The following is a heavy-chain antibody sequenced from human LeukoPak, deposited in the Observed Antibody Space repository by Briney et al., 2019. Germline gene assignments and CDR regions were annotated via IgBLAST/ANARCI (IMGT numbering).Heavy chain of an antibody. CDR1: GYTFTGHY. CDR2: INPNSGGT. V-gene: IGHV1-2*02. D-gene: IGHD1-26*01. Sequence: VASVKVSCKASGYTFTGHYMHWVRQAPGQGLEWMGWINPNSGGTTYAQKFQGRVTMTRDTSISTAYMEVSRLRSDDTAIFYCALGATSATAHYSYMDVWGKGTTVTVSS. J-gene: IGHJ6*03. CDR3: ALGATSATAHYSYMDV.